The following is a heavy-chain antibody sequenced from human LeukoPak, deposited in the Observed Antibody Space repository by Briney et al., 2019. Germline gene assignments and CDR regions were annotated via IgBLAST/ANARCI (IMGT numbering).Heavy chain of an antibody. CDR2: IWYDGSNK. V-gene: IGHV3-33*01. Sequence: GGSLRLSCAASGFTYSSYDMHWVRQAPGKGLEWVAVIWYDGSNKYYADSVKGRFTISRDNSKNTLYLQVNSLRAEDTAVYYCARGKTRPDYWGQGTLVTVSS. CDR1: GFTYSSYD. J-gene: IGHJ4*02. CDR3: ARGKTRPDY. D-gene: IGHD6-6*01.